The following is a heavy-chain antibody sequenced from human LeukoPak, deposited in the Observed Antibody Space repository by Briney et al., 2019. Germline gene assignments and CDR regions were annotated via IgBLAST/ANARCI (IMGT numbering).Heavy chain of an antibody. CDR2: ISSSSSYI. D-gene: IGHD3-22*01. CDR3: ARIFYCDSSGLNFDY. J-gene: IGHJ4*02. V-gene: IGHV3-21*01. Sequence: GGSLRLSCAASGFTFSSYSMNWVRQAPGKGLEWVSSISSSSSYIYYADSVKGRFTISRDNAKNSLYLQMNSLRAEDTAVYYCARIFYCDSSGLNFDYWGQGTLVTVSS. CDR1: GFTFSSYS.